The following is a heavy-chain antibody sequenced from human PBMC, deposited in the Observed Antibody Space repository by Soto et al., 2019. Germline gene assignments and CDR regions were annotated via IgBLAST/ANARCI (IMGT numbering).Heavy chain of an antibody. CDR2: IHYSGTT. V-gene: IGHV4-4*02. CDR3: TRARFKGLDY. CDR1: GASISTTYW. Sequence: QVQLQESGPGLVKPSGTLSLTCAVSGASISTTYWWSWVRQPPGKGLEWIGEIHYSGTTNYNPSLHRRVTISIGKSPDQFSLNLNSVTAADAAMYYCTRARFKGLDYWGQGTLVTVSS. D-gene: IGHD3-16*01. J-gene: IGHJ4*02.